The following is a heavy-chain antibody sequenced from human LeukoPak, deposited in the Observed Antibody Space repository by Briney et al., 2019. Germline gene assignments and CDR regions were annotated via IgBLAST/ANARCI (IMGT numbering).Heavy chain of an antibody. CDR1: GGSISSSNW. Sequence: PSETLSLTCAVSGGSISSSNWWSWVRQPPGKGLEWIGEIYHSGSTNYNPSLKSRVTISVDTSKNQFSLKLSSVTAADTAVYYCAAMAGYSYGYWFDPWGQGTLVTVSS. J-gene: IGHJ5*02. D-gene: IGHD5-18*01. CDR3: AAMAGYSYGYWFDP. CDR2: IYHSGST. V-gene: IGHV4-4*02.